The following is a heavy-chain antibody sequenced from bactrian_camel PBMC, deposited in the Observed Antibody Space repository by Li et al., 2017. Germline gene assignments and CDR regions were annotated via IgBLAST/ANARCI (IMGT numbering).Heavy chain of an antibody. CDR3: VASFCGYDLPPSSDLNY. CDR1: GFTFSSYY. D-gene: IGHD4*01. V-gene: IGHV3S6*01. J-gene: IGHJ4*01. CDR2: LKWDGTDT. Sequence: VQLVESGGGLVQPGGSLRLSCAASGFTFSSYYTNWVRQAPGKGLEWVSTLKWDGTDTYYADFVKGRFTISRDNAKNTVYLEMNSLKPEDTAMYYCVASFCGYDLPPSSDLNYWGQGTQVTVS.